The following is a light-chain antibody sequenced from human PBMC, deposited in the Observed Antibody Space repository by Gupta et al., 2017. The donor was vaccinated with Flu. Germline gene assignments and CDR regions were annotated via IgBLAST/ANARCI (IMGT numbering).Light chain of an antibody. Sequence: DIVLTQSPVTLSLSPGETATLSCRASQSIGDYLSWFQQKRGQAPRLLIYHATRRATGVPPRFSGSGSGTEFALTISSLEPEDFAIYYCQQRSVWPLTFGRGTKVEIK. CDR3: QQRSVWPLT. CDR2: HAT. V-gene: IGKV3-11*01. J-gene: IGKJ4*01. CDR1: QSIGDY.